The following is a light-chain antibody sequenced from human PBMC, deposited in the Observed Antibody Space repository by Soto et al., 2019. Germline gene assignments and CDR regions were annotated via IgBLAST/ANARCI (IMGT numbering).Light chain of an antibody. CDR3: QQRSNWPH. CDR2: DAS. Sequence: EFLVTQSPATLFLSLEERTTLPCWASQSVSSYLAWYQQKPGQAPRLLIYDASNRATGIPARFSGSGSGTDFTLTISSLEPEDFAVYYCQQRSNWPHFGGGTKVDIK. J-gene: IGKJ4*01. V-gene: IGKV3-11*01. CDR1: QSVSSY.